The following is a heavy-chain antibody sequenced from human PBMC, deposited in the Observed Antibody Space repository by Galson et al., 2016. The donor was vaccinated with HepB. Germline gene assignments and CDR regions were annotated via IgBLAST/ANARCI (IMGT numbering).Heavy chain of an antibody. D-gene: IGHD1-26*01. CDR2: IYSGGNT. J-gene: IGHJ4*02. Sequence: SLRLSCAASGFTVSNNYMTWVRQAPGKGLEWVSLIYSGGNTGYADSVKGRFTISRDSSKNTLFLQMDSLRAADTAMYYCGRGPIVGVTGDFWGQGTLVTVSS. V-gene: IGHV3-53*01. CDR1: GFTVSNNY. CDR3: GRGPIVGVTGDF.